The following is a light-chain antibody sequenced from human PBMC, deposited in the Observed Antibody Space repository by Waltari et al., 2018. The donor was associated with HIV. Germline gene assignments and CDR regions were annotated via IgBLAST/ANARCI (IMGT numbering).Light chain of an antibody. CDR3: CSYTSNSSLNWV. CDR1: SSDVGGYNY. CDR2: DVT. Sequence: QSALTQPASVSASPAQSISISCTGTSSDVGGYNYVSWSQQHPGKAPKLMIYDVTNRPSGISNRFSGSKSANTASLTISGLQADDEADYYCCSYTSNSSLNWVFGGGTKLTVL. J-gene: IGLJ3*02. V-gene: IGLV2-14*03.